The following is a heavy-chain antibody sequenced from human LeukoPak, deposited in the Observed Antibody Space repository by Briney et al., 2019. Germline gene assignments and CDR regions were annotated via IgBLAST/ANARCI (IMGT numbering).Heavy chain of an antibody. J-gene: IGHJ4*02. V-gene: IGHV1-69*13. Sequence: GASVKVSCKASGGTFSSYAISWVRQAPGQGLEWMGGIIPIFGTANYAQKFQGRVTITADESTSTAYMELSSLRSEDTAVYYCASPSTEYQWLVPWDYWGQGTLVTVSS. D-gene: IGHD6-19*01. CDR2: IIPIFGTA. CDR1: GGTFSSYA. CDR3: ASPSTEYQWLVPWDY.